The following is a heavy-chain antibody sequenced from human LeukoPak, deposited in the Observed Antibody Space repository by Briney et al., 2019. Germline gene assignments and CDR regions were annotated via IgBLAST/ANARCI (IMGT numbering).Heavy chain of an antibody. V-gene: IGHV4-59*08. J-gene: IGHJ4*02. CDR1: GGSVSSYY. CDR2: IYYSGST. D-gene: IGHD5-12*01. CDR3: ASLRGYSGYDPFDY. Sequence: PSETLSLTCTVSGGSVSSYYWTWIRQPPGKGLEWPGYIYYSGSTNYNPSLKSRVTISVDTSKNQFSLKLSSVTAADTAVYYCASLRGYSGYDPFDYWGQGALVTVSS.